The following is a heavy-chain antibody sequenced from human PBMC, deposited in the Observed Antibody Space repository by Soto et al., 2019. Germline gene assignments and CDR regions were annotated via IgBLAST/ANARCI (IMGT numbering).Heavy chain of an antibody. D-gene: IGHD3-10*01. Sequence: EVQLVESGGGLVQPGRSLRLSCAASGFTFDDYAMHWVRQAPGKGLEWVSGISWNSGSIGYADSVKGRFTISRDNAKNSLYLQMNSLRAEDTALYCCAKDQAGYYGSGSYNNWFDPWGQGTLVTVSS. CDR1: GFTFDDYA. CDR2: ISWNSGSI. J-gene: IGHJ5*02. V-gene: IGHV3-9*01. CDR3: AKDQAGYYGSGSYNNWFDP.